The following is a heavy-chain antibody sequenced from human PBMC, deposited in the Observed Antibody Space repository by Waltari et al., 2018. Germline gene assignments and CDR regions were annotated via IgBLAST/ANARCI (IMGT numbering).Heavy chain of an antibody. D-gene: IGHD3-16*01. CDR2: IYHSGRT. V-gene: IGHV4-38-2*02. CDR3: ARDLVGLGHDYDY. Sequence: QVQLQESGPGLVKPSETLSLTCAVSGYSISSGYYWGWIRQPPGKGLEWIGSIYHSGRTYYNPSLKRRVTISVDTSKNQFSLKRSSVTAADTAVYYCARDLVGLGHDYDYWGQGTLVTVSS. J-gene: IGHJ4*02. CDR1: GYSISSGYY.